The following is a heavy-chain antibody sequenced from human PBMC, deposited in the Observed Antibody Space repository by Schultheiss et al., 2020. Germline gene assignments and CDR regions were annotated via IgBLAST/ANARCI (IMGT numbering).Heavy chain of an antibody. Sequence: GGSLRLSCTASGFTFSNAWMNWVRQAPGKGLEWVSSISSSSSYIYYADSVKGRFTISRDNAKNSLYLQMNSLRAEDTAVYYCARGVPAAAVAFDYWGQGTLVTVSS. V-gene: IGHV3-21*01. J-gene: IGHJ4*02. CDR1: GFTFSNAW. CDR2: ISSSSSYI. D-gene: IGHD2-2*01. CDR3: ARGVPAAAVAFDY.